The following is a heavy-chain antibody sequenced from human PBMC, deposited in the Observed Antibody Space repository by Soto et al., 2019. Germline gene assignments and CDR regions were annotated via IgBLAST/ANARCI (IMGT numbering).Heavy chain of an antibody. CDR1: GGSVSSGSYY. D-gene: IGHD3-9*01. V-gene: IGHV4-61*01. CDR3: ARGPRVLRYFDWSHGDEFDY. J-gene: IGHJ4*02. Sequence: SETLSLTCTVSGGSVSSGSYYWSWIRQPPGKGLEWIGYIYYSGSTNYNPSLKSRVTISVDTSKNQFSLKLSSVTAADTAVYYCARGPRVLRYFDWSHGDEFDYWGQGTLVTVSS. CDR2: IYYSGST.